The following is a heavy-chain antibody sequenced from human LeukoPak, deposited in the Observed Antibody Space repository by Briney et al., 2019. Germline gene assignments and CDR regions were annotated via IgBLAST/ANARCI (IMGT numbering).Heavy chain of an antibody. CDR1: GYTFTGHY. V-gene: IGHV1-2*02. J-gene: IGHJ6*03. D-gene: IGHD3-16*01. CDR3: ARGSSMYVFGYYMDV. CDR2: VNPKSGGT. Sequence: ASVKVSCKASGYTFTGHYIHWVRQAPGQGLEWVGWVNPKSGGTNYAQKFLDRVTMTTDMSISTAYMELIRLRSRDTAVYFCARGSSMYVFGYYMDVWGKGTSIIVSS.